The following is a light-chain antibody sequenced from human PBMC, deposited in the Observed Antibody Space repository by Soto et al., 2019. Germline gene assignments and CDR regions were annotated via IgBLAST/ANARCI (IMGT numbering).Light chain of an antibody. CDR2: WAS. CDR1: QSVLYSSNNKNY. V-gene: IGKV4-1*01. J-gene: IGKJ2*01. CDR3: RQYYSIPQT. Sequence: DIVMTQSPDSLAVSLGERATINCKSSQSVLYSSNNKNYLAWYQQKPGQPPNLLIYWASTRESGVPDRFSGSGSGTDFTLTISSLQAEDVAVYYCRQYYSIPQTFGQGTKLEIK.